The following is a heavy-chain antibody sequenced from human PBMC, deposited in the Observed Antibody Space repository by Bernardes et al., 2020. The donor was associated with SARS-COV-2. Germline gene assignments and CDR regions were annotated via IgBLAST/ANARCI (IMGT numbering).Heavy chain of an antibody. CDR1: GYTLTELS. D-gene: IGHD1-26*01. V-gene: IGHV1-24*01. J-gene: IGHJ6*02. CDR3: ATAPAICGSYSLQLRSGIEPCCYYGMDV. Sequence: ASVKVSCKVSGYTLTELSMHWVRQAPGKGLEWMGGFDPEDGETIYAQKFQGRVTMTEDTSTDTAYMELSSLRSEDTAVYYCATAPAICGSYSLQLRSGIEPCCYYGMDVWGQGTTVTVSS. CDR2: FDPEDGET.